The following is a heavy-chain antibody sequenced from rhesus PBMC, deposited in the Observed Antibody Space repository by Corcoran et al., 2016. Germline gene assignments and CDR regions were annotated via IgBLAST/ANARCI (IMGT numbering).Heavy chain of an antibody. CDR2: ISGSSGST. V-gene: IGHV4-65*01. D-gene: IGHD1-44*01. CDR3: ARGKYTYFDY. J-gene: IGHJ4*01. CDR1: GGSISRSNW. Sequence: QVQLQESGPGLVKPSETLSLTCAVSGGSISRSNWWSWIRQPPGKGLEWIGYISGSSGSTYYNPSLKSRVTISTDTSKNQFSLKLSSVTAADTAVYYCARGKYTYFDYWGQGVLVTVSS.